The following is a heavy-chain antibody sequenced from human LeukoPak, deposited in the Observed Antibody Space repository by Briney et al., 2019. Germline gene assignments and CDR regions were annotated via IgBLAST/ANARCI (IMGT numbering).Heavy chain of an antibody. Sequence: SETLSLTCTVSGGSITTYYWTWIRQPPGKGLEWIGEIYHSGSTNYNPSLKSRVTISVDKSKNQFSLKLSSVTAADTAVYYCASRKTTRGYYFDYWGQGTLVTVSS. J-gene: IGHJ4*02. CDR1: GGSITTYY. CDR3: ASRKTTRGYYFDY. D-gene: IGHD4-17*01. CDR2: IYHSGST. V-gene: IGHV4-59*12.